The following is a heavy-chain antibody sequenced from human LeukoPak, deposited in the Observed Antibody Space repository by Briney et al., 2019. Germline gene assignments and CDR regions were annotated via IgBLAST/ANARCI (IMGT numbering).Heavy chain of an antibody. J-gene: IGHJ6*03. V-gene: IGHV1-8*01. Sequence: GASVKVSCKASGYTFTSYDINWVRQATGQGLEWMGWMNPNSGNTGYAQKFQGRVTITRNTSISTAYMELSSLRSEDTAVYYCARALAAAGTIYYYYMDVWGKGTTVTVSS. CDR3: ARALAAAGTIYYYYMDV. CDR2: MNPNSGNT. D-gene: IGHD6-13*01. CDR1: GYTFTSYD.